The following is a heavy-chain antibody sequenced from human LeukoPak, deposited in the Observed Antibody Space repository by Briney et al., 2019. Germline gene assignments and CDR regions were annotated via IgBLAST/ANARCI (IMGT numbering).Heavy chain of an antibody. CDR1: GGSFSGYY. V-gene: IGHV4-34*01. Sequence: SETLSLTCAVYGGSFSGYYWCWSRHPPGKGLEWIGEINHSGSTNYNPSLQSRVAISVDTSKNQFALKLSSVTAADTAVYYCARSKYYYGSGSYPEDYWGQGTLVTVSS. J-gene: IGHJ4*02. D-gene: IGHD3-10*01. CDR2: INHSGST. CDR3: ARSKYYYGSGSYPEDY.